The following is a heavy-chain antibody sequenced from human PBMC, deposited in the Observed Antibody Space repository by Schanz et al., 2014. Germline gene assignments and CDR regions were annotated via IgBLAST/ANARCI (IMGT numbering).Heavy chain of an antibody. CDR3: AKDHAGSVILPPLGN. D-gene: IGHD3-3*02. Sequence: EVHLLESGGGLVQPGGSLRLSCAASGFTFSDYYMTWIRQAPGKGLEWVSIIYSGVSTYYADSVKGRFTISRDNSKNTLYLQLNSLRADDTAVYYCAKDHAGSVILPPLGNWGQGTQXTVSS. J-gene: IGHJ4*02. CDR1: GFTFSDYY. V-gene: IGHV3-66*01. CDR2: IYSGVST.